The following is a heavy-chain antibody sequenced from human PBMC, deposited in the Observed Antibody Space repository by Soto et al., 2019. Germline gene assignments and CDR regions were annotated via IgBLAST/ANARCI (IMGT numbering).Heavy chain of an antibody. Sequence: QVQLVQSGAEVKKPGASVKVSCKASGYTFTSYYMHWVRQAPGQGLEWMGIINPSGGSTSYAQKFQGRVTRTRDTSTSTVYMELSSLRSEDTAVYYCARGGFMITFGGVIGHDAFDIWGQGTMVTVSS. J-gene: IGHJ3*02. D-gene: IGHD3-16*02. CDR2: INPSGGST. CDR1: GYTFTSYY. V-gene: IGHV1-46*03. CDR3: ARGGFMITFGGVIGHDAFDI.